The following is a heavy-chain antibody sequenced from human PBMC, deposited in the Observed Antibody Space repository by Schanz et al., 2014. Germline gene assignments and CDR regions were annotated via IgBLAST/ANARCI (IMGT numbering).Heavy chain of an antibody. V-gene: IGHV1-69*04. CDR2: IIPSLGIA. CDR3: ARAYGDSRAGF. Sequence: VQLEQSGAEVKKPGSSVKVSCKASGGTFSSFGINWVRQAPGQGLEWMGRIIPSLGIANYAQKFQGRVTITADRSTSTAYMELSSLRSEDTAVYYCARAYGDSRAGFWGQGTLVTVSS. D-gene: IGHD4-17*01. J-gene: IGHJ4*02. CDR1: GGTFSSFG.